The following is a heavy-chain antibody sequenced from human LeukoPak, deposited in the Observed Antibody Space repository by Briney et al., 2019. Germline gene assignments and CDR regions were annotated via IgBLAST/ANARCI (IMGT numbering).Heavy chain of an antibody. CDR2: ISSSGSTI. D-gene: IGHD3-22*01. J-gene: IGHJ4*02. CDR1: GFTFSSYE. Sequence: GGSLRLSCAASGFTFSSYEMNWDRQAPGRGLEWVSYISSSGSTIYYADSVKGRFTISRDNAKNSLYLQMNSLRAEDTAVYYCARIDRAYYYDSSGYYFDYWGQGTLVTVSS. CDR3: ARIDRAYYYDSSGYYFDY. V-gene: IGHV3-48*03.